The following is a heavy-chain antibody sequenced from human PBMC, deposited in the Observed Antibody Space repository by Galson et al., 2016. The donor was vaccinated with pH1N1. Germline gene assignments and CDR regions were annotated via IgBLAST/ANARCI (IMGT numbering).Heavy chain of an antibody. D-gene: IGHD3-3*01. J-gene: IGHJ4*02. CDR3: ARDHEEGSLELLFGY. Sequence: SLRLSCAASGFTFSRYGLHWVRQAPGKGLEWAGGISYDGKKKYYSDSVTGRFTVSRDNSKNTLYLHMSSLRADDTAIYFCARDHEEGSLELLFGYWGQGTLVTVSS. CDR2: ISYDGKKK. V-gene: IGHV3-30*03. CDR1: GFTFSRYG.